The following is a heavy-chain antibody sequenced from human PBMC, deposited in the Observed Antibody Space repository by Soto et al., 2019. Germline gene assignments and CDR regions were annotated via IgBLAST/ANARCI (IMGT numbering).Heavy chain of an antibody. Sequence: SETLSLTCTVSGGSISSYYWSWIRQPPGKGLEWIGYIYYGGTTNYNPSLKSRVTISVDTSKNQFSLKLNSVTAADTAVYFCERSGYCGGYNGYPAGYTDYWGQGTLVTVSS. J-gene: IGHJ4*02. CDR1: GGSISSYY. D-gene: IGHD2-21*01. CDR2: IYYGGTT. CDR3: ERSGYCGGYNGYPAGYTDY. V-gene: IGHV4-59*01.